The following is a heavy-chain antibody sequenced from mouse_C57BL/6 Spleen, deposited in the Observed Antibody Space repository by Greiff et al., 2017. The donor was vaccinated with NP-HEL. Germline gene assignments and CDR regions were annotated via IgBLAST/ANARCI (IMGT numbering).Heavy chain of an antibody. D-gene: IGHD3-3*01. V-gene: IGHV1-78*01. CDR1: GYTFTDYT. Sequence: QVQLQQSDAELVKPGASVKISCKVSGYTFTDYTIHWMKQRPEQGLEWIGYIYPRDGSTKYNEKFKGKATLTADKSCSTAYMQLNSLTSEDSAVYCCARDYLGGYFDVWGTGTTVTVSS. CDR2: IYPRDGST. CDR3: ARDYLGGYFDV. J-gene: IGHJ1*03.